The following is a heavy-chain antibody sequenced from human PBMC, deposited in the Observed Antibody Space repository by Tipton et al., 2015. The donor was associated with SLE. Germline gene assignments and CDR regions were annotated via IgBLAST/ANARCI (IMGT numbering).Heavy chain of an antibody. V-gene: IGHV4-4*02. CDR3: ARGGTGDGRNPFDP. D-gene: IGHD4-23*01. CDR2: IHHSGST. J-gene: IGHJ5*02. Sequence: TLSLTCAVSGGSIRSSNWWSWVRQPPGKGLEWIGEIHHSGSTNSNPSLKSRVTISVDTSKNQFSLNLRSVTAADTAVYYCARGGTGDGRNPFDPWGQGTLVTVSS. CDR1: GGSIRSSNW.